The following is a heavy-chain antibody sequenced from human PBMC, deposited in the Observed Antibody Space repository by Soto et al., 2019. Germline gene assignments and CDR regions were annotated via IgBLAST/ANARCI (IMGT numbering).Heavy chain of an antibody. D-gene: IGHD5-12*01. V-gene: IGHV4-4*07. J-gene: IGHJ4*02. Sequence: SETLSLTCTVSGGSINTFYWSWVRQPAGKGLEWIGRIFSSGSTSFNPSLESRVAMSVDTSKNHFSLNLSSVTAAAMAVYYCAREGSYSAYNFAHGIQLWSFDFWGQGALVTVSS. CDR2: IFSSGST. CDR3: AREGSYSAYNFAHGIQLWSFDF. CDR1: GGSINTFY.